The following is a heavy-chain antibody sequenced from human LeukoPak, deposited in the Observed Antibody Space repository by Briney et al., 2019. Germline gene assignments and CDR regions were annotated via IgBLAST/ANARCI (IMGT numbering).Heavy chain of an antibody. Sequence: GESLKISCKSSGYSFPNYWIGWVRQMPGKGLEWMGIIYPGDSDTRYSPSFQGQVTISADKSLTTAYLQWSSLKASDTAMYYCARGFGSTWLEYWGQGTPVTVSS. CDR3: ARGFGSTWLEY. D-gene: IGHD6-13*01. CDR2: IYPGDSDT. CDR1: GYSFPNYW. J-gene: IGHJ1*01. V-gene: IGHV5-51*01.